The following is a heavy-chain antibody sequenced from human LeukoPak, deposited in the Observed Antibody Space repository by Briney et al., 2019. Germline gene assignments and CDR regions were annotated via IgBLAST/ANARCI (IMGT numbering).Heavy chain of an antibody. J-gene: IGHJ5*02. V-gene: IGHV3-53*01. CDR3: ARGDLWFGELLEAGWFDP. CDR2: IYSGGNT. D-gene: IGHD3-10*01. CDR1: GFTVSSNY. Sequence: GGSLRLSCAASGFTVSSNYMNWVRQAPGQGLEWVSVIYSGGNTSYADSVKGRFTISRDNSKNTLYLQMNTLRAEDTAVYYCARGDLWFGELLEAGWFDPWGQGTLVTVSS.